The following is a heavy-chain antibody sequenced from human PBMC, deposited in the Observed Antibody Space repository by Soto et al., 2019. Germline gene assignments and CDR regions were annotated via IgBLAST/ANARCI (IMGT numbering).Heavy chain of an antibody. CDR1: GDSVSSDRAA. J-gene: IGHJ4*02. D-gene: IGHD1-26*01. CDR2: TYYRSKWCN. Sequence: TLSLTCAISGDSVSSDRAAWNWIRQSPSRGLEWLGRTYYRSKWCNDYAVSVKSRITINPDTSKNQFSLQLKSVAPEDTALYYCARVKGTYSGSYHFDSWGQGTLVTVSS. V-gene: IGHV6-1*01. CDR3: ARVKGTYSGSYHFDS.